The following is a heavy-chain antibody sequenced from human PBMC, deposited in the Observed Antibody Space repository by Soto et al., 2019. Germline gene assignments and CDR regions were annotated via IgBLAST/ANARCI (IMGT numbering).Heavy chain of an antibody. CDR3: ARDSHCSGGSCYNDS. CDR2: ISSSSSTI. Sequence: EVQLVESGGGLVQPGGSLRLSCAASGFTFSSYSMNWVRQAPGKGLEWVSYISSSSSTIYYADSVKGRFTISRDNAKNSLYLQMNSLRDEDTAVYYCARDSHCSGGSCYNDSWGQGTLVTVSS. V-gene: IGHV3-48*02. CDR1: GFTFSSYS. J-gene: IGHJ4*02. D-gene: IGHD2-15*01.